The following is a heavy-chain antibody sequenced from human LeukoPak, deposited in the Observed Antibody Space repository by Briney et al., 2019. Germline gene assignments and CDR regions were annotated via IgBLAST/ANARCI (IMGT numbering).Heavy chain of an antibody. D-gene: IGHD3-10*01. CDR3: ARAAVAPLWCGEFV. V-gene: IGHV4-59*12. Sequence: SETLSLTCTVSGGSISSYYWSWIRQPPGKGLEWIGYIYYSGSTNYNPSLKSRVTISVDTSKNQFSLKLSSVTAADTAVYYCARAAVAPLWCGEFVWGQGTLVTVSS. CDR2: IYYSGST. CDR1: GGSISSYY. J-gene: IGHJ4*02.